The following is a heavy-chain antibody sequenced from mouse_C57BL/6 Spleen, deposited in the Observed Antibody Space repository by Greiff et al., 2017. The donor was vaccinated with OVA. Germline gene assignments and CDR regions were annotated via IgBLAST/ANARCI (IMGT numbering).Heavy chain of an antibody. CDR2: IYPSDSDT. CDR3: ARGGNDPDY. CDR1: GYTFTSYW. Sequence: VQLQQPGAELVKPGSSVKLSCKASGYTFTSYWMNWVKQRPGQGLEWIGKIYPSDSDTNYNQKFKGKATLTVDKSSSTAYMQLSSLTSEDSAVYYCARGGNDPDYWGQGTTLTVSS. V-gene: IGHV1-61*01. J-gene: IGHJ2*01.